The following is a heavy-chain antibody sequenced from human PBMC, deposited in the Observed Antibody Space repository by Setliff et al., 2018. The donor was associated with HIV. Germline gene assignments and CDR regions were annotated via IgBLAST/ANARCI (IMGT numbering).Heavy chain of an antibody. CDR3: ARNRVPSSL. CDR2: IDPEDGET. Sequence: ASVKVSCKVSGHTFTDYSIHWVQQAPGKGLEWMGLIDPEDGETIYAEKFQGRVTMTADTSIQTAYMELSSVRPEDTAVYYCARNRVPSSLWGQGTLVTVSS. CDR1: GHTFTDYS. J-gene: IGHJ4*02. D-gene: IGHD3-10*01. V-gene: IGHV1-69-2*01.